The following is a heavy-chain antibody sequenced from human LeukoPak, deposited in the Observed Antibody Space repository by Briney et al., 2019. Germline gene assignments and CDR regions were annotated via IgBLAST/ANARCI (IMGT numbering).Heavy chain of an antibody. V-gene: IGHV1-2*02. CDR3: ARGGRSTWSKPYYFDY. D-gene: IGHD1-14*01. J-gene: IGHJ4*02. CDR2: INPNSGGT. CDR1: GYTFTDYY. Sequence: ASVKVSCKASGYTFTDYYMQWVRQAPGQGLGWMGWINPNSGGTNYAQKFQGRVTMTRDTSISTAYMELSGLRSDDTAMYYCARGGRSTWSKPYYFDYWGQGTLVTVSS.